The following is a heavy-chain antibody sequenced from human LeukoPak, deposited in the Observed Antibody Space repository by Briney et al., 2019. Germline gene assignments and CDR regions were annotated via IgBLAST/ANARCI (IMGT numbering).Heavy chain of an antibody. CDR1: GFTFSSYA. CDR2: ISYDGSNK. D-gene: IGHD1/OR15-1a*01. CDR3: VRDPMNTRGYMDV. J-gene: IGHJ6*03. V-gene: IGHV3-30*04. Sequence: GGSLRLSCAASGFTFSSYAMHWVRQAPGKGLEWVAVISYDGSNKYNADSVKGRFTISRDNSKKTLYLQMNSLRVEDTAVYYCVRDPMNTRGYMDVWGKGTTVTVSS.